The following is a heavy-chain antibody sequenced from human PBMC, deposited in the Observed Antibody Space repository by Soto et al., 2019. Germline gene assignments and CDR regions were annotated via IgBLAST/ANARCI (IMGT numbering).Heavy chain of an antibody. V-gene: IGHV1-18*01. CDR1: GYSFVSYD. Sequence: QVQLVQSGTEVKKPGASVKVSCKASGYSFVSYDISWVRQAPGQGLEWMGWISGYDGHTRYALKFQDRVTMTSDTSTSTVYMELRSLTLDDTAVYYCARKVLSPSWLDPWGEGTLVTVSS. CDR2: ISGYDGHT. CDR3: ARKVLSPSWLDP. J-gene: IGHJ5*02. D-gene: IGHD3-16*01.